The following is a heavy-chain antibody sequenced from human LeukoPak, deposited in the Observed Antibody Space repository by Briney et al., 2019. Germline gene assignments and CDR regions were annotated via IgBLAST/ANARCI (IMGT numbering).Heavy chain of an antibody. CDR1: GGSTSSFY. CDR3: ARLSTGWYFQR. V-gene: IGHV4-4*07. D-gene: IGHD6-19*01. J-gene: IGHJ1*01. Sequence: PSETLSLTCTVSGGSTSSFYWSWIRQPAGKGLEWIGRIYNGGITNYNPSLKSRVTMSEDTSKNQFSLRLNSVTAADTAVYYCARLSTGWYFQRWGQGTLVSVSS. CDR2: IYNGGIT.